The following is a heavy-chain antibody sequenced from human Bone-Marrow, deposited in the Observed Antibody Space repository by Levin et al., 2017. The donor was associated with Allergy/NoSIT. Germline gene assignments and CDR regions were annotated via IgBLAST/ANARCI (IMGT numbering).Heavy chain of an antibody. CDR2: IWYDGTNK. CDR3: ARDLDTSELFDS. CDR1: GFKFSDRG. Sequence: LSLTCAASGFKFSDRGMHWVRQAPGKGLEWVGIIWYDGTNKHYADSVRGRFTISRDNSKKTLYLQMNSLRAEATAVYYCARDLDTSELFDSWGQGTLVTVAS. J-gene: IGHJ4*02. V-gene: IGHV3-33*01. D-gene: IGHD1-1*01.